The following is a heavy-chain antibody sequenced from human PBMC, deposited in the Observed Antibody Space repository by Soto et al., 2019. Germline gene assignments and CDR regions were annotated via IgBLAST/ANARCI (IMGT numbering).Heavy chain of an antibody. D-gene: IGHD2-8*01. CDR3: AKGLTNWASTRGGGNAFDI. J-gene: IGHJ3*02. CDR1: GFTFSSYA. Sequence: EVQLLESGGGLVQPGGSRRLSCAASGFTFSSYAMSWVRQAPGMGLEWVSTIGGSGGSTYYGDSVKGRFTISRDSSRNTLYLQMSSLRAEDTAVYYCAKGLTNWASTRGGGNAFDIWGQGTRVTVSS. V-gene: IGHV3-23*01. CDR2: IGGSGGST.